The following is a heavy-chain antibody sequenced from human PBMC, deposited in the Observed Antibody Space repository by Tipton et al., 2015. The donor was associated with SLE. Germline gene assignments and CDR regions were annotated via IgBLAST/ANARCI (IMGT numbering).Heavy chain of an antibody. CDR3: ARAPLYLYSSYLKWFDP. J-gene: IGHJ5*02. CDR2: ISNSGETK. D-gene: IGHD4-11*01. CDR1: GFTFSIYE. Sequence: SLRLSCAASGFTFSIYEMNWVRQAPGKGLEWVSYISNSGETKYYADYVRGRFTISRDNAKKSLYLQMDSLRVEDTALYYCARAPLYLYSSYLKWFDPWGQGTLVTVSS. V-gene: IGHV3-48*03.